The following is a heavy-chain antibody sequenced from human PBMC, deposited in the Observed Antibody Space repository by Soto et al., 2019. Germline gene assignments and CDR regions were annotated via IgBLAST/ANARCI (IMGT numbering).Heavy chain of an antibody. CDR2: INPNSGGT. D-gene: IGHD1-1*01. CDR3: AREPATAKPEGVDF. Sequence: ASVKVSCKASGYTFSDYYIHWVRQAPGQGLEWMGWINPNSGGTKYAPKFQGGVTMTRDTSITTAYMELSRLRSGDTAVYYCAREPATAKPEGVDFWGQGTLVTVPQ. J-gene: IGHJ4*02. CDR1: GYTFSDYY. V-gene: IGHV1-2*02.